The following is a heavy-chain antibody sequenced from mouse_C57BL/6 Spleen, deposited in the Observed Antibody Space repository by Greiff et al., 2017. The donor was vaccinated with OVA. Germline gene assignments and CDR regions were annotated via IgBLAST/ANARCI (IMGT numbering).Heavy chain of an antibody. J-gene: IGHJ3*01. CDR3: ARDPYDYEGGSLAY. CDR1: GYTFTDYY. CDR2: INPNNGGT. D-gene: IGHD2-4*01. Sequence: EVQLQQSGPELVKPGASVKISCKASGYTFTDYYMNWVKQSHGKSLEWIGDINPNNGGTSYNQKFKGKATLTVDKSSSTAYMELRSLTSEDSAVYYCARDPYDYEGGSLAYWGQGTLVTVSA. V-gene: IGHV1-26*01.